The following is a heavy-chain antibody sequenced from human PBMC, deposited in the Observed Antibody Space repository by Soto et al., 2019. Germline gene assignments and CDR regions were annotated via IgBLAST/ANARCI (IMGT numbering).Heavy chain of an antibody. V-gene: IGHV4-38-2*02. CDR2: IDYSGKT. Sequence: SETLSLTCSVSGYLISSGYYWGWVRQTPGKGLEWLGSIDYSGKTYKNPSLKSRVSASVDLSQNQFSLNLRSVTAADTAVYYCARALNYGSGLHYWGQGXLVT. CDR3: ARALNYGSGLHY. D-gene: IGHD3-10*01. J-gene: IGHJ4*02. CDR1: GYLISSGYY.